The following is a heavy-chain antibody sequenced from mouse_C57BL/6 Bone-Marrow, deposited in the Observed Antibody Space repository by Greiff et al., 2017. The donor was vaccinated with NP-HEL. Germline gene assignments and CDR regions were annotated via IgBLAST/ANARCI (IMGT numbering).Heavy chain of an antibody. CDR3: AREDTTGYFDV. Sequence: QVQLQQSGAELARPGASVKLSCKASGYTFTSYGISWVKQRTGQGLEWIGEIYPRSGNPYYNEKFKGKATLTADKSSSTAYMELRSLTSGDSAVYFYAREDTTGYFDVWGTGTTVTVSS. CDR2: IYPRSGNP. V-gene: IGHV1-81*01. D-gene: IGHD1-1*01. CDR1: GYTFTSYG. J-gene: IGHJ1*03.